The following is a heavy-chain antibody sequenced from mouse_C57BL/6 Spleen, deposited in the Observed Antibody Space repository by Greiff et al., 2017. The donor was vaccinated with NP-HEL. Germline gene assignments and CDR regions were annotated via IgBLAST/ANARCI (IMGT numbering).Heavy chain of an antibody. J-gene: IGHJ1*03. V-gene: IGHV5-4*03. CDR2: ISDGGSYT. CDR1: GFTFSSYA. D-gene: IGHD2-3*01. Sequence: EVKLVESGGGLVKPGGSLKLSCAASGFTFSSYAMSWVRQTPEKRLEWVATISDGGSYTYYPDNVKGRFTISRDKAKNNLYLQLSHLKSEDTAMYYCARAGRSDGIFSHWCFDGWGTGTTVTVSS. CDR3: ARAGRSDGIFSHWCFDG.